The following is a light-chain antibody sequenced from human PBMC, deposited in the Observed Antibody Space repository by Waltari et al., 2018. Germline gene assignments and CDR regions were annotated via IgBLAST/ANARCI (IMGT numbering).Light chain of an antibody. CDR2: GVS. J-gene: IGLJ2*01. CDR3: SSYTSNSTPV. CDR1: SRDVGGYNS. V-gene: IGLV2-14*01. Sequence: QSALTQPASVSGSPGQSSTISCTGTSRDVGGYNSSPWYQQHPGKVPKLMVYGVSTRPSGVSNRFSGSKSGNTASLTISGLQAEDEADYYCSSYTSNSTPVFGGGTKLTVL.